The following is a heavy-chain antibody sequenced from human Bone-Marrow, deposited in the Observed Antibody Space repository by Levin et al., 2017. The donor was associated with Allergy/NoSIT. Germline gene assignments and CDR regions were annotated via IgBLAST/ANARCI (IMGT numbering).Heavy chain of an antibody. CDR1: GGSIRNYY. J-gene: IGHJ4*02. CDR3: ARSSVAGAGPYDY. V-gene: IGHV4-59*01. D-gene: IGHD3-10*01. CDR2: IYYSGST. Sequence: PSETLSLTCTVSGGSIRNYYWSWIRQSPGKGLEWLGSIYYSGSTNYNPSLKSRVTISVDASKNQISLKLRSVTAADTAMYFCARSSVAGAGPYDYWGQGTRVTVSS.